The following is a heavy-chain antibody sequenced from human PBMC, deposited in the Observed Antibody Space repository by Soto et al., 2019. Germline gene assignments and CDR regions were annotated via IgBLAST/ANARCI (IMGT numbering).Heavy chain of an antibody. CDR2: ISGSGGST. V-gene: IGHV3-23*04. J-gene: IGHJ4*02. CDR1: RFTFSNAW. Sequence: EVQLVESGGGLVKPGGSLRLSCAASRFTFSNAWMSWVRQAPGKGLEWVSAISGSGGSTYYADSVKGRFTISRDNSKNTLYLQMNSLRAEDTAVYYCAKKMATINPGFDYWGQGTLVTVSS. CDR3: AKKMATINPGFDY. D-gene: IGHD5-12*01.